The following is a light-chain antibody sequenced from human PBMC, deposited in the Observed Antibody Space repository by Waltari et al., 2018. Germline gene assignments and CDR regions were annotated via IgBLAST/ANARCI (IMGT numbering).Light chain of an antibody. CDR3: QTGGHGTWV. Sequence: QLVLTQSPSASASLGASVKLTCTLSSGHSSNVIAWLQQQPEKGPRYLMKVNSDGSHSKGDELPDRFSGSSSGAERYRTISSVQPEDEADYYCQTGGHGTWVFGGGTKLTVL. V-gene: IGLV4-69*01. CDR2: VNSDGSH. CDR1: SGHSSNV. J-gene: IGLJ3*02.